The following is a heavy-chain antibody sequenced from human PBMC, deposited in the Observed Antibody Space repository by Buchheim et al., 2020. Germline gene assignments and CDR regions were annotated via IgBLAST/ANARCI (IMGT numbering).Heavy chain of an antibody. CDR1: GGSIITRNYY. J-gene: IGHJ4*02. CDR2: LYTSGST. CDR3: ARGVMATSTYFDY. V-gene: IGHV4-61*02. Sequence: QVQLQESGPGLVKPSETLSLTCTVSGGSIITRNYYWSWIRQPAGKGLEWIGRLYTSGSTYYNPSLQSRVTISVDTSKNQFSLKLSSVTAADTAVYYCARGVMATSTYFDYWGQGTL. D-gene: IGHD5-24*01.